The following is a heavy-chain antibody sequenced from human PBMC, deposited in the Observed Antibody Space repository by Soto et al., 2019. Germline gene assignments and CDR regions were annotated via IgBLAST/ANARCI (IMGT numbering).Heavy chain of an antibody. J-gene: IGHJ4*02. Sequence: PGGSLRLSCAASGFTFSIYAMHWVRQAPGKGLEWVAVISYDGSNKYYADSVKGRFTISRDNSKNTLYLQMNSLRAEETAVYYCARAWYYYDSSGYYSTGVLDYWGQGTLVTVSS. D-gene: IGHD3-22*01. CDR2: ISYDGSNK. CDR3: ARAWYYYDSSGYYSTGVLDY. V-gene: IGHV3-30-3*01. CDR1: GFTFSIYA.